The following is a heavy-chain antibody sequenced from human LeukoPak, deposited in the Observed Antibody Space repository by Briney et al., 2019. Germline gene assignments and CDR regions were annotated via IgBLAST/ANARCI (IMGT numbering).Heavy chain of an antibody. CDR1: GYTFTNYG. J-gene: IGHJ3*02. Sequence: GASVTVSCKASGYTFTNYGVHWVRQAPGQRLGWMGWTNAGNGDTKYSQKFRGRITISRDTSASTVYMELSSLRSEDTAVYYCTRSASIGSYDAFDIWGQGTLVTVPS. D-gene: IGHD3-22*01. CDR3: TRSASIGSYDAFDI. V-gene: IGHV1-3*01. CDR2: TNAGNGDT.